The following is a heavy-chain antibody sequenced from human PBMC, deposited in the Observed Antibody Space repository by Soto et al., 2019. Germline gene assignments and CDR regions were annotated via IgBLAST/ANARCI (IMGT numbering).Heavy chain of an antibody. CDR1: GVSINSGGYY. CDR3: ARVQTIFGIITVFDY. D-gene: IGHD3-3*01. J-gene: IGHJ4*02. Sequence: SETLSLTCTVSGVSINSGGYYWSWIRQHPGKGLEWIGYIYYSGSTYYNPSLKSRVTISVDTSKNQFSLKLTSVTAADTAVYFCARVQTIFGIITVFDYWGQGTLVTVSS. CDR2: IYYSGST. V-gene: IGHV4-31*03.